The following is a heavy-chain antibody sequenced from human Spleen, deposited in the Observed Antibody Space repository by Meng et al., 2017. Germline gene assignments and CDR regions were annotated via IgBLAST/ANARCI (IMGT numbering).Heavy chain of an antibody. CDR1: GFSLSTSGVG. CDR3: AHTPYCTNGVCYRTPDY. D-gene: IGHD2-8*01. J-gene: IGHJ4*02. V-gene: IGHV2-5*02. CDR2: IYWDDDQ. Sequence: SGPTLVKPTQTLTLTCTFSGFSLSTSGVGVGWIRQPPGKALEWLALIYWDDDQRYSPSLKSRLTITKDTSKNQVVLTMTNMDPVDTATYYCAHTPYCTNGVCYRTPDYWGQGTLVTVSS.